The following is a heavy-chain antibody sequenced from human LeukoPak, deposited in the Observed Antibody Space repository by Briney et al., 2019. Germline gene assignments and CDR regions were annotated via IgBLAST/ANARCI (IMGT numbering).Heavy chain of an antibody. CDR2: IYYSGST. D-gene: IGHD2-2*02. V-gene: IGHV4-59*11. CDR1: GGSISSHY. Sequence: SETLSLTCTVSGGSISSHYWGWIRQPPGKGLEWIGYIYYSGSTDYNPFLKSRATISVDTSKNQFSLKLRSVTGADTAVYYCARMVGYCSSTSCYIDWFDPWGQGTLVTVSS. CDR3: ARMVGYCSSTSCYIDWFDP. J-gene: IGHJ5*02.